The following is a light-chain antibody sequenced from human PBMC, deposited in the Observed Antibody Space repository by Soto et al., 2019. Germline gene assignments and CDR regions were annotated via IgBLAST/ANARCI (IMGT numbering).Light chain of an antibody. Sequence: QSALTQPASVSGSPGQSIAISCTGTSSDVGSSNYVSWYQHHPGKAPKLMIYDVSDRPSGISNRFSGSKSDNTVSLTISGLRAEDEADYYCSSYTSSKTYVFGTGTKVTVL. CDR3: SSYTSSKTYV. CDR1: SSDVGSSNY. V-gene: IGLV2-14*03. CDR2: DVS. J-gene: IGLJ1*01.